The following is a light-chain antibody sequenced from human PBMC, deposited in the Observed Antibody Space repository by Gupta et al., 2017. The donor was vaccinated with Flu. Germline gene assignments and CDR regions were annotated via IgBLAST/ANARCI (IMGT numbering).Light chain of an antibody. CDR3: QQYNTFLT. CDR1: HSISSW. Sequence: SPSTLSASVGDRVTITCRASHSISSWLAWYQQKPGKAPKLLIYKASSLESGVPSRFSGSGSGTEFTLTISSLQPDDFATYYCQQYNTFLTFGGGTKVEIE. V-gene: IGKV1-5*03. J-gene: IGKJ4*01. CDR2: KAS.